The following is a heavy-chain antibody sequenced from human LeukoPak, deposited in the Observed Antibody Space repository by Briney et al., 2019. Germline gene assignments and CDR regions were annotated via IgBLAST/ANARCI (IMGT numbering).Heavy chain of an antibody. CDR3: ASRRDGYSPFDY. Sequence: SETLSLTCTVSGGSISSHYWGWIRQPPGKGLEWIGYIYYTGSTNYNPSLKSRVTISVDTSKNQFSLKLSSVTAADTAVYYCASRRDGYSPFDYWGQGTLVTVSS. J-gene: IGHJ4*02. CDR1: GGSISSHY. D-gene: IGHD5-24*01. CDR2: IYYTGST. V-gene: IGHV4-59*11.